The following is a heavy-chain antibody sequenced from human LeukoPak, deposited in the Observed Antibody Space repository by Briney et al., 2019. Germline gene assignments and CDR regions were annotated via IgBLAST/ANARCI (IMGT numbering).Heavy chain of an antibody. CDR3: AKDPYSSGWYRFGY. CDR1: GFTFSSYS. Sequence: PGGSLRLSCAASGFTFSSYSMNWVRQAPGKGLEWVSYISSSSSTTYYADSVKGRFTISRDNSKNTLYMQMNSLRAEDTAVYYCAKDPYSSGWYRFGYWGQGTLVTVSS. CDR2: ISSSSSTT. J-gene: IGHJ4*02. V-gene: IGHV3-48*01. D-gene: IGHD6-19*01.